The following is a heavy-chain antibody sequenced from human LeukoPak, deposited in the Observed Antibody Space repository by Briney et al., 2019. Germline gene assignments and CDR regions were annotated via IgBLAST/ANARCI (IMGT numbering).Heavy chain of an antibody. CDR1: GGSISSYY. CDR3: ARTPLVYSGYVVSFAFDI. Sequence: SETLSLTCTVSGGSISSYYWSWIRQPPGKGLEWIGYIYYSGSTNYNPSLKSRVTISVDTSKNQFSLKLSSVTAADTAVYYCARTPLVYSGYVVSFAFDIWGQGTMVTVSS. CDR2: IYYSGST. D-gene: IGHD5-12*01. J-gene: IGHJ3*02. V-gene: IGHV4-59*08.